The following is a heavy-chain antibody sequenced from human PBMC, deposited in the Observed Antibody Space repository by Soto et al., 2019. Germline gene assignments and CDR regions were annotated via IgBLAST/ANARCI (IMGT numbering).Heavy chain of an antibody. CDR1: GFTLSSYS. J-gene: IGHJ6*02. CDR3: ARDPGHLPSYSAAPIANYFYGMDV. CDR2: ISSSSSYI. Sequence: GGSLKLCCAASGFTLSSYSMNWVRQATGKGLEWVSSISSSSSYIYYADSVKGRFTISRDNAKNSLYLQMNSLRAEDTAVYYCARDPGHLPSYSAAPIANYFYGMDVWGQGTSVTVSS. V-gene: IGHV3-21*01. D-gene: IGHD6-13*01.